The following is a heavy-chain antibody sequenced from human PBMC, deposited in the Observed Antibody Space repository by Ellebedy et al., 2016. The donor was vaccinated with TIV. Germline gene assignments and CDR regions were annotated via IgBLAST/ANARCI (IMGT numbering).Heavy chain of an antibody. D-gene: IGHD3-9*01. V-gene: IGHV1-18*04. Sequence: AASVKVSCKASGYTFTSYGMSWVRQAPGQGLEWMGRISGYNGNTDYAQKFQGRVTMITDTSTRTAYMELGSLRSDDTAVYYCARSQYDILTGYYIDYWGQGTLVTVSS. J-gene: IGHJ4*02. CDR2: ISGYNGNT. CDR3: ARSQYDILTGYYIDY. CDR1: GYTFTSYG.